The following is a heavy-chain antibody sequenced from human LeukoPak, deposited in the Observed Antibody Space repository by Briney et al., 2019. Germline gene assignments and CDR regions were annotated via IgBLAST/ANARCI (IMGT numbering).Heavy chain of an antibody. Sequence: SVKVSCKASGGTFSSYAISWVRQAPGQGLGWMGGIIPIFGTANYAQKFQGRVTITADESTSTAYMELSSLRSEDTAVYYCARGPYCSSTSCIFFTSLFDPWGQGTLVTVSS. J-gene: IGHJ5*02. D-gene: IGHD2-2*01. V-gene: IGHV1-69*13. CDR2: IIPIFGTA. CDR1: GGTFSSYA. CDR3: ARGPYCSSTSCIFFTSLFDP.